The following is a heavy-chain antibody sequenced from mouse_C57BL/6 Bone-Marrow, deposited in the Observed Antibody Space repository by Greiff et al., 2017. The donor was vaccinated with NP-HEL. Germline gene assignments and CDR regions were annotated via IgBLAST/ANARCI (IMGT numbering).Heavy chain of an antibody. D-gene: IGHD2-1*01. V-gene: IGHV1-19*01. CDR1: GYTFTDYY. CDR2: INPYNGGT. J-gene: IGHJ2*01. Sequence: EVQLQQSGPVLVKPGASVKMSCKASGYTFTDYYMNWVKQSHGKSLEWIGVINPYNGGTSYNQKFQGKATLTVDKSSSTAYMELNSLTSEDSAVYYCAREGIYYGNYGYFDYWGQGTTLTVSS. CDR3: AREGIYYGNYGYFDY.